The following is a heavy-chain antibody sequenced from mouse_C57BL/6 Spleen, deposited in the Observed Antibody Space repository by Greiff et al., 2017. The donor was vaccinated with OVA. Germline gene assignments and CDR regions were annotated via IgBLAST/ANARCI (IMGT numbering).Heavy chain of an antibody. CDR1: GFTFSDYY. CDR3: ARDWGLLRYFDV. J-gene: IGHJ1*03. V-gene: IGHV5-16*01. Sequence: EVQLVESEGGLVQPGSSMKLSCTASGFTFSDYYMAWVRQVPEKGLEWVANINYDGSSTYYLDSLKSRFIISRDNAKNILYLQMSSLKSEDTATYYCARDWGLLRYFDVWGTGTTVTVSS. CDR2: INYDGSST. D-gene: IGHD2-3*01.